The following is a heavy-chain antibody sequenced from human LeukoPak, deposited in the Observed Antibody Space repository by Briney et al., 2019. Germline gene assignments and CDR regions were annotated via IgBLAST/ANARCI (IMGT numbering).Heavy chain of an antibody. V-gene: IGHV1-18*01. D-gene: IGHD6-19*01. CDR3: ARDRVAGTRVFDY. CDR2: ISVYNGNT. J-gene: IGHJ4*02. Sequence: ASVKVSCKASGYTFTNYGISWVRQAPGQGLEWMGWISVYNGNTNYAQKVQGRVTMTTDTSTSTAYMELGSLRSDDTAVYYCARDRVAGTRVFDYWGQGTLVTVSS. CDR1: GYTFTNYG.